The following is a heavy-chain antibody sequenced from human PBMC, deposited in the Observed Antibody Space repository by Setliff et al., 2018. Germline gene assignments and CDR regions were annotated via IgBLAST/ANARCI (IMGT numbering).Heavy chain of an antibody. V-gene: IGHV5-51*01. CDR1: GYSFTSYW. Sequence: PGESLKISCQGSGYSFTSYWIGWVRQMPGKGLEWMGIIYPGDSDTRYSPSFQGQVTISADKSISTAYLQWRSLKASDTAMYYCARRPGYSSGPFDYWGQGTLVTVSS. D-gene: IGHD6-19*01. CDR3: ARRPGYSSGPFDY. J-gene: IGHJ4*02. CDR2: IYPGDSDT.